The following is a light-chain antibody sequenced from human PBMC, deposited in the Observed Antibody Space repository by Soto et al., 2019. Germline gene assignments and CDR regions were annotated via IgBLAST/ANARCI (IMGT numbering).Light chain of an antibody. Sequence: QSVLTQPASVSGSPGQSITISCTGTSSDVGGYNYVSWYQQHPGKAPKLMIYEVSNRPSGVSNRFSGSKSGNTASLTISGLQAEDEADYYCGSWDNSLSSGVFGGGTKLTVL. CDR3: GSWDNSLSSGV. V-gene: IGLV2-14*01. J-gene: IGLJ3*02. CDR2: EVS. CDR1: SSDVGGYNY.